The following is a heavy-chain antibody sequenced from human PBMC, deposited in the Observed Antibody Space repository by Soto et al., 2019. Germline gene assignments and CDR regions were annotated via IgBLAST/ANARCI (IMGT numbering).Heavy chain of an antibody. CDR3: ARTRYCSGGSCRYFDY. J-gene: IGHJ4*02. D-gene: IGHD2-15*01. CDR2: INPSGGST. CDR1: GYTFTSYY. V-gene: IGHV1-46*03. Sequence: QVQLVQSGAEVKKPGASVKVSCKASGYTFTSYYMHWVRQAPGQGLEWMGIINPSGGSTSYAQKFKGRVTMTRDTSTSTVYMELSSLRSEDTAVYYCARTRYCSGGSCRYFDYWGQGTLVTVSS.